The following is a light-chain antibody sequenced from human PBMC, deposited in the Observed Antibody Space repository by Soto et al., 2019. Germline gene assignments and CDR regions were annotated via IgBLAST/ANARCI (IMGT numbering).Light chain of an antibody. J-gene: IGLJ3*02. CDR2: STN. Sequence: QTVVTQEPSFSVSPGGTITLTCSLTSGSVSTSSYPSWYQQTPGQAPRTLIYSTNTRSSGVPDRFSGSILGNKAALTITGAQADDESDYYCALSLPRGVWEFGGGTKLTVL. CDR3: ALSLPRGVWE. V-gene: IGLV8-61*01. CDR1: SGSVSTSSY.